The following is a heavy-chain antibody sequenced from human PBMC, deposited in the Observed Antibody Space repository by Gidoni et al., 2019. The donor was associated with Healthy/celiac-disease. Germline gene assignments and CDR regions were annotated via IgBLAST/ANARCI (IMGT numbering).Heavy chain of an antibody. CDR3: AKDSFIRSTSPKGGFDY. V-gene: IGHV3-23*01. D-gene: IGHD2-2*01. CDR1: GFTFSSYA. Sequence: VQLLESGGGLVQPGGSLRLSCAASGFTFSSYAMSWVRQAPGKGLEWVSAISGSGGSTYYADSVKGRFTISRDNSKNTLYLQMNSLRAEDTAVYYCAKDSFIRSTSPKGGFDYWGQGTLVTVSS. CDR2: ISGSGGST. J-gene: IGHJ4*02.